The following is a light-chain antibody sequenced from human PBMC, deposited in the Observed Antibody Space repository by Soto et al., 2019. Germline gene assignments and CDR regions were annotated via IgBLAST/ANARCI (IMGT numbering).Light chain of an antibody. Sequence: HTVVTQEPSFSVSPGGTVTLTCGLSSGSVSTSYYPSWYQQTPGQAPRTLIYNTYTRSSGVPDRFSASILGDKAALTITGAQADDESDYYCVLYMGSGISVFGGGTKLTVL. CDR2: NTY. V-gene: IGLV8-61*01. J-gene: IGLJ2*01. CDR1: SGSVSTSYY. CDR3: VLYMGSGISV.